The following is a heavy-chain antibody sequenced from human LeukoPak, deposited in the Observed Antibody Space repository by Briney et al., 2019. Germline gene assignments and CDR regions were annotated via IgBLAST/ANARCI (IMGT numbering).Heavy chain of an antibody. CDR3: AKSQWLVHRTGFDY. CDR1: GFTFSNYV. CDR2: IIGSGGST. Sequence: PGGSLRLSCAASGFTFSNYVIIWLRQAPGKGLEWFSTIIGSGGSTYYTDSVKGRFTISRDNSKNTLYLQMNSLRVEDTAVYYCAKSQWLVHRTGFDYWGQGTLVTVSS. D-gene: IGHD6-19*01. V-gene: IGHV3-23*01. J-gene: IGHJ4*02.